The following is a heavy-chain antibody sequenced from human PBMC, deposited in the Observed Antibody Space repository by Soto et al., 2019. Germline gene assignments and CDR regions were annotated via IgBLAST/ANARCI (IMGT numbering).Heavy chain of an antibody. CDR1: GFTFSSYN. CDR2: LSSSSTYI. CDR3: AVVGINYGDYRSMDV. D-gene: IGHD4-17*01. J-gene: IGHJ6*03. Sequence: EVQLVESGGGLVKPGGSLRLSCAASGFTFSSYNMNWVRQAPGKGLEWVSSLSSSSTYIYYADSVNGRFTISRDNAKNSLYLQMNSPRAEDTAVYYCAVVGINYGDYRSMDVWGKGTTVTVSS. V-gene: IGHV3-21*01.